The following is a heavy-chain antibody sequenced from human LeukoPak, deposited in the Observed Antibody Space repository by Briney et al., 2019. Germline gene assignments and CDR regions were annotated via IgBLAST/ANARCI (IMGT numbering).Heavy chain of an antibody. Sequence: SVKVSCKASGGTFSSYAISWVRQAPGQGLEWMGGIIPIFGTANYAQKFQGRVTITADESTSTAYMELSSLRSEDTAVYYCARDAGDCGGDCYLNWFDPWGQGTMVTVSS. D-gene: IGHD2-21*01. CDR2: IIPIFGTA. CDR1: GGTFSSYA. J-gene: IGHJ5*02. CDR3: ARDAGDCGGDCYLNWFDP. V-gene: IGHV1-69*13.